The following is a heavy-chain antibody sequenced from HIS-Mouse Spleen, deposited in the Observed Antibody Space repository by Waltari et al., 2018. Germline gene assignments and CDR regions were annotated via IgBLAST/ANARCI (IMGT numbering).Heavy chain of an antibody. J-gene: IGHJ4*02. CDR2: IYFSGGT. CDR1: GGSISSCNYY. Sequence: QLPLQESGPGLAKPSETLSLTSTVAGGSISSCNYYWGWTRQPPGKGLEWIGSIYFSGGTYYNPSLKSRVTISVDTSKNQFSLKLSSVTAADTAVYYCARRRGWFDYWGQGTLVTVSS. D-gene: IGHD6-19*01. V-gene: IGHV4-39*01. CDR3: ARRRGWFDY.